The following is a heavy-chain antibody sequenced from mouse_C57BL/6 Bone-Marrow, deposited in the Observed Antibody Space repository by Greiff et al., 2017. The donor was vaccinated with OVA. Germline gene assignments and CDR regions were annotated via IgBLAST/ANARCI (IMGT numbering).Heavy chain of an antibody. Sequence: QVKLQQPGAELVKPGASVKLSCKASGYTFTSYWMHWVKQRPGRGLEWIGRIDPNSGGTKYNEKFKSKATLTVDKPSSTAYMQLSSLTSEDFAVYYCARGYDYDDGWYYFDYWGQGTTLTVSS. CDR2: IDPNSGGT. CDR1: GYTFTSYW. D-gene: IGHD2-4*01. J-gene: IGHJ2*01. V-gene: IGHV1-72*01. CDR3: ARGYDYDDGWYYFDY.